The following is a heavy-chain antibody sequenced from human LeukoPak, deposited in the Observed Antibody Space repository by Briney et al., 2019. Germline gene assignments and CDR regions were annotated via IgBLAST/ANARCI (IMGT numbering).Heavy chain of an antibody. CDR2: INWNGGST. CDR1: GFTFDDYG. CDR3: ARDGGFGELFSRWFDY. Sequence: GGSLRLSCAASGFTFDDYGMSWVRQAPGKGLEWVSGINWNGGSTGYADSVKGRSTISRDNAKNSLYLQMNSLRAEDTALYYCARDGGFGELFSRWFDYWGQGTLVTVSS. D-gene: IGHD3-10*01. J-gene: IGHJ4*02. V-gene: IGHV3-20*04.